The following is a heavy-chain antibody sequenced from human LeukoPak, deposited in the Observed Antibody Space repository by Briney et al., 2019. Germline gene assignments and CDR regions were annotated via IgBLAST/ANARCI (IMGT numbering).Heavy chain of an antibody. V-gene: IGHV4-39*01. CDR2: IYYTGTT. CDR1: GGSISSSSHS. D-gene: IGHD5-24*01. J-gene: IGHJ4*02. Sequence: SETLSLTCTVSGGSISSSSHSWGWIRQPPGKGLEWTGSIYYTGTTYYNPSLKSRVTISVDTSKNQFSLKLNSVTAADTAVYYCARGQLGDACNFEYWGQGTVVTVSS. CDR3: ARGQLGDACNFEY.